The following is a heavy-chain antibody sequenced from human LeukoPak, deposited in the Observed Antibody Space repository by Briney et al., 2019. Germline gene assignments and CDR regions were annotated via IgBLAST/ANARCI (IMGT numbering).Heavy chain of an antibody. Sequence: PGGSLRLSCAASGFTFSSYGMHWVRQAPGKGLEWVAVISYDGSNKYYADSVKGRFTISRDNSKNTLYLQMNSLRAEDTAVYCCAKDSCSSTSCYGSYYYYYMDVWGKGTTVTVSS. D-gene: IGHD2-2*01. V-gene: IGHV3-30*18. CDR2: ISYDGSNK. CDR3: AKDSCSSTSCYGSYYYYYMDV. J-gene: IGHJ6*03. CDR1: GFTFSSYG.